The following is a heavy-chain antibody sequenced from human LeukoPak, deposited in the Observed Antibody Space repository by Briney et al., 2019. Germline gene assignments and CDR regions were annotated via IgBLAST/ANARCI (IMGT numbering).Heavy chain of an antibody. D-gene: IGHD3-10*01. Sequence: SETLSLTCTVSGDSISRYYWSWIRQPPGKGLEWIGYTHYSGSTNNNPSLKSRLTISIDTSKNQFSLKLSSVTAADTAVHYCAGNYASGNYFDFYYYNMDVWGQGTTVTVSS. CDR2: THYSGST. CDR3: AGNYASGNYFDFYYYNMDV. V-gene: IGHV4-59*01. J-gene: IGHJ6*02. CDR1: GDSISRYY.